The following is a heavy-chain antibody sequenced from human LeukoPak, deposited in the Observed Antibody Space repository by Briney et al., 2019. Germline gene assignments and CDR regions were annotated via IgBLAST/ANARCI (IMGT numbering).Heavy chain of an antibody. CDR1: RGSISTYY. J-gene: IGHJ3*02. CDR2: IFYSGST. V-gene: IGHV4-39*07. Sequence: SETLSLTCTVSRGSISTYYWGWVRQPPGKALEWIGNIFYSGSTYYSPSLKSRVTISLDTSRNQFSLKLNSVTAADTAVYYCAKSNGYGLIDIWGQGTMVTVSS. D-gene: IGHD3-10*01. CDR3: AKSNGYGLIDI.